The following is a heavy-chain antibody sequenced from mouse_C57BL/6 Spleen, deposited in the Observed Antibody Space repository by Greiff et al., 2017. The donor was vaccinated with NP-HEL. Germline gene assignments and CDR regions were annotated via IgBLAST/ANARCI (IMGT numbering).Heavy chain of an antibody. CDR3: ARRDTTVVDY. CDR2: INPYNGGT. Sequence: EVKLMESGPVLVKPGASVKMSCKASGYTFTDYYMNWVKQSHGKSLEWIGVINPYNGGTSYNQKFKGKATLTVDKSSSTAYMELNSLTSEDSAVYYCARRDTTVVDYWGQGTTLTVSS. V-gene: IGHV1-19*01. D-gene: IGHD1-1*01. J-gene: IGHJ2*01. CDR1: GYTFTDYY.